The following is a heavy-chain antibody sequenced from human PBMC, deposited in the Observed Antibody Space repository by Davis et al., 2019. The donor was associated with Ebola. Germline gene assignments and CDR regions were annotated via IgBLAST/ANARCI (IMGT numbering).Heavy chain of an antibody. V-gene: IGHV1-8*01. CDR1: GYTLTSYD. Sequence: SVPVSCMASGYTLTSYDINWVRQATRQGLEWMGWMNPNSGNTGYAQKFQGRVTMTRNTSISTAYMELSSLRSEDTAVYYCARGHGSGWFNWYFDLWGRGTLVTVSS. J-gene: IGHJ2*01. CDR3: ARGHGSGWFNWYFDL. D-gene: IGHD6-19*01. CDR2: MNPNSGNT.